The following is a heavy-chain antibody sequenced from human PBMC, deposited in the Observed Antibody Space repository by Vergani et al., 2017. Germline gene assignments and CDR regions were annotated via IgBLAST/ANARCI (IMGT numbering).Heavy chain of an antibody. CDR1: GFTFSSYG. Sequence: QVQLVESGGGVVQPGRSLRLSCAASGFTFSSYGMHWVRQAPGKGLEWVAVIWYDGSNKYYADSVKGRFTISRDNSKNTLYLQMNSLRAEDTAVYYCARDWWGQYSSSSVSGGFDYWGQGTLVTVSS. CDR2: IWYDGSNK. CDR3: ARDWWGQYSSSSVSGGFDY. V-gene: IGHV3-33*01. D-gene: IGHD6-6*01. J-gene: IGHJ4*02.